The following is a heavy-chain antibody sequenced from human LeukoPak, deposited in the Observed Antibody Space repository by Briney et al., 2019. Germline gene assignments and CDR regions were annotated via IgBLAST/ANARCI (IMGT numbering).Heavy chain of an antibody. J-gene: IGHJ4*02. CDR1: GGSISSYY. D-gene: IGHD3-3*01. CDR3: ARDLAATRDKTYYDFWSGYFPYYFDY. V-gene: IGHV4-4*07. CDR2: IYTSGST. Sequence: SETLSLTCTVSGGSISSYYWSWIRQPAGKGLEWIGRIYTSGSTNYNPSLKSRVTMSVDTSKNQFSLKLSSVTAADTAVYYCARDLAATRDKTYYDFWSGYFPYYFDYWGQGTLVTVSS.